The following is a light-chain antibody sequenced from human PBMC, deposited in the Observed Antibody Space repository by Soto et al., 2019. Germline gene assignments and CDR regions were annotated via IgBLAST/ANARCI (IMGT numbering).Light chain of an antibody. Sequence: SYELTQPPSVSVSPGQTARITCSGDALAKQYAYWYRQKSGQTPVLLKYEDTERPSGIPERISGSSSGTTVTMAISGVQAEDEADYYCQSSDSSGSYVLFGGGTKLTVL. CDR3: QSSDSSGSYVL. V-gene: IGLV3-25*03. CDR1: ALAKQY. J-gene: IGLJ2*01. CDR2: EDT.